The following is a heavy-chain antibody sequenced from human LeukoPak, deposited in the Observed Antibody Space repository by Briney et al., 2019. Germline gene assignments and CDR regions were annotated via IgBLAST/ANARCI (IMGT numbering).Heavy chain of an antibody. CDR3: ARMIVYGDYYFDY. J-gene: IGHJ4*02. V-gene: IGHV4-39*07. CDR2: IYYSGST. D-gene: IGHD4-17*01. Sequence: PSETLSLTCTVSGGSISSSSYYWGWIRQPPGKGLEWIGSIYYSGSTYYNPSLRSRVTISVDTSKNQFSLKLSSVTTADTAVYYCARMIVYGDYYFDYWGQGTLVTVSS. CDR1: GGSISSSSYY.